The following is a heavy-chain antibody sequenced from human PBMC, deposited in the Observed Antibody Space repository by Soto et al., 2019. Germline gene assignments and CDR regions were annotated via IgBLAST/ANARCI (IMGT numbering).Heavy chain of an antibody. CDR2: IIPIFDKA. CDR1: GATFTSYG. D-gene: IGHD4-17*01. J-gene: IGHJ5*02. Sequence: QVQLVQSGAEVKKPGSSVKVSCKGSGATFTSYGVIWVRQAPGQGLEWMGGIIPIFDKANCARKFQARLTITADKSTSTAFMELRSLRSEDTAVYYCARAGIYSDYFTGAQDPWGQGTLVTVSS. CDR3: ARAGIYSDYFTGAQDP. V-gene: IGHV1-69*06.